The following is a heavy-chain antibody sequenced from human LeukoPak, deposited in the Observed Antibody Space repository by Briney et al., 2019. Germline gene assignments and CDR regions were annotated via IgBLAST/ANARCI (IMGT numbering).Heavy chain of an antibody. J-gene: IGHJ4*02. CDR3: ARLPSASLIYYDSSGYLDY. CDR2: ISGSGGST. V-gene: IGHV3-23*01. D-gene: IGHD3-22*01. CDR1: GFTFSSYG. Sequence: GGTLRLSCAASGFTFSSYGMSWVRQAPGKGLEWVSAISGSGGSTYYADSVKGRFTISRDNAKNSLYLQMNSLRAEDTAVYYCARLPSASLIYYDSSGYLDYWGQGTLVTVSS.